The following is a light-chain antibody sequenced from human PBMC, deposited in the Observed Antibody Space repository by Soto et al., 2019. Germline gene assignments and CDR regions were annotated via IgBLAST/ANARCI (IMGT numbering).Light chain of an antibody. CDR1: SSDVGSHDL. Sequence: QSVLTQPASVSGSPGQSIAISCTGTSSDVGSHDLVSWYQQHPGKVPKLIIYDVSSRPSGVSNRFSGSKSGNTASLTISGLQAEDEADYYCSSFTSSTTYVFGTGIKLTVL. CDR2: DVS. V-gene: IGLV2-14*02. J-gene: IGLJ1*01. CDR3: SSFTSSTTYV.